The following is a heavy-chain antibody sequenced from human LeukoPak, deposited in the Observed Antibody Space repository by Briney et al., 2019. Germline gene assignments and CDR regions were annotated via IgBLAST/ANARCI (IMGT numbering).Heavy chain of an antibody. CDR2: ISYDGSNK. D-gene: IGHD3-22*01. V-gene: IGHV3-30*18. CDR3: AKDLYDSSGYEPTSFDY. J-gene: IGHJ4*02. CDR1: GFTFSSYG. Sequence: PGGSLRLSCAASGFTFSSYGMHWVRQAPGKGLEWVAVISYDGSNKYYADSVKGRFTISRDNSKNTLYLQMNSLRAEDTAVYYCAKDLYDSSGYEPTSFDYWGQGTLVTVSS.